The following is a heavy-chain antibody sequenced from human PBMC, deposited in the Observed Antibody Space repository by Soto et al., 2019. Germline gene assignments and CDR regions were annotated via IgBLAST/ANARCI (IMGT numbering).Heavy chain of an antibody. CDR1: GFIFISYA. CDR2: ISGSGGST. J-gene: IGHJ5*02. CDR3: AKDSSYSSSLGWFDP. Sequence: GGSLRLSCAASGFIFISYAMSWVRQAPWKGLEWVSAISGSGGSTYYADSVKGRFTISRDNSKNTLYLQMNSLRAEDTAVYYCAKDSSYSSSLGWFDPWGQGTLVTVSS. V-gene: IGHV3-23*01. D-gene: IGHD6-6*01.